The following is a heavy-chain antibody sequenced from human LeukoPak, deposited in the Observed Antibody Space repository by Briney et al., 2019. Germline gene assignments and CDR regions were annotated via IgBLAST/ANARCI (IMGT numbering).Heavy chain of an antibody. D-gene: IGHD1-26*01. CDR1: GFTFSSYS. CDR2: FSSRSGSI. V-gene: IGHV3-21*01. CDR3: ARDPYNGNYGDSYYYYMDV. J-gene: IGHJ6*03. Sequence: GGSLRLSCAASGFTFSSYSMNWVRQAPGKGVEWVSSFSSRSGSIYYADSVKGRFTISRDNAKNSLYLQMNSLRAEDTAIYYCARDPYNGNYGDSYYYYMDVWGKGTTVTISS.